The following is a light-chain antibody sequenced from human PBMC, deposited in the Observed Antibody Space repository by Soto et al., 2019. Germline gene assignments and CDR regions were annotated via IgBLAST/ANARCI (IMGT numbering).Light chain of an antibody. Sequence: DIQMTQSPSSLSASVGDRVTITCRASQSISSYLNWYQQKPGKAPKLLIYAASSLQSGVPSRFSCSGSGTEFALTISSLQPEDFASYYCQQSYSTPYTFCQGTKLEIK. CDR3: QQSYSTPYT. V-gene: IGKV1-39*01. CDR2: AAS. CDR1: QSISSY. J-gene: IGKJ2*01.